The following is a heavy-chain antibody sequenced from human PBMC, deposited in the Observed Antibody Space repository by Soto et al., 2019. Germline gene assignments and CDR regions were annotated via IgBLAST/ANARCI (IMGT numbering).Heavy chain of an antibody. CDR1: GYTFTSYY. J-gene: IGHJ4*02. Sequence: ASVKVSCKASGYTFTSYYMHWVRQAPGQGLEWMGIINPSGGSTSYAQKFQGRVTMTRDTSTSTVYMELSSLRSEDTAVYYCAGGGLAGIAVAFSDYWGQGTLVTVSS. D-gene: IGHD6-19*01. CDR2: INPSGGST. V-gene: IGHV1-46*01. CDR3: AGGGLAGIAVAFSDY.